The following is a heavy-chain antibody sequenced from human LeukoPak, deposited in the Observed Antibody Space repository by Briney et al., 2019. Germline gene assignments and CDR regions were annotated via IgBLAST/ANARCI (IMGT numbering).Heavy chain of an antibody. CDR2: VIPIFGTA. CDR3: ARSYSSSWYYFDY. D-gene: IGHD6-13*01. V-gene: IGHV1-69*05. CDR1: GGTFSSYA. Sequence: SVKVSCKASGGTFSSYAISWVRQAPGQGLEWMGRVIPIFGTANYAQKFQGRVTVTTDESTSTAYMELSSLRSEDTAVYYCARSYSSSWYYFDYWGQGTLVTVSS. J-gene: IGHJ4*02.